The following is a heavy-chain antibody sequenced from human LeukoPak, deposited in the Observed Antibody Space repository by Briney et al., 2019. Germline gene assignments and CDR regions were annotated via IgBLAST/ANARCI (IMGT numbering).Heavy chain of an antibody. V-gene: IGHV3-49*03. J-gene: IGHJ5*02. Sequence: GGSLRLSCTASGFTLGDYAMSWFRQAPGKGLEWVGFIRSKAYGGKTEYAASVKGRLTISIDDSKSIAYLQMNSLKTEDTAVYYCTRAIPMVRGVRWFDPWGQGTLVTVSS. CDR2: IRSKAYGGKT. CDR1: GFTLGDYA. D-gene: IGHD3-10*01. CDR3: TRAIPMVRGVRWFDP.